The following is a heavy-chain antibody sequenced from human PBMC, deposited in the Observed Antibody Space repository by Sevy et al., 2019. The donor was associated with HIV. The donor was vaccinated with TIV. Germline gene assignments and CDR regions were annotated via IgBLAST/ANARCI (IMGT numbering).Heavy chain of an antibody. CDR3: AKDYSTGWYGYYYGMDV. D-gene: IGHD6-19*01. J-gene: IGHJ6*02. V-gene: IGHV3-30*02. Sequence: GGSLRLSCAASGFIFSSFGMHWVRQAPGKGLEWVAFIHYKGSDKYYADAVKGRYTISRYNSKNTVYLQMSSLRAEDTAVYYCAKDYSTGWYGYYYGMDVRGQGTTVTVSS. CDR2: IHYKGSDK. CDR1: GFIFSSFG.